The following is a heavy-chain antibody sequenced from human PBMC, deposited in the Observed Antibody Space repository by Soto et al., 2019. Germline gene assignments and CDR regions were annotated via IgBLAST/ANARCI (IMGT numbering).Heavy chain of an antibody. CDR3: SREYADRGLFDL. CDR1: GYTFTDYL. D-gene: IGHD2-2*01. J-gene: IGHJ4*02. V-gene: IGHV1-2*06. Sequence: SRLSSGYTFTDYLLHWLRQAPGQGLEGMGRINPKNGRTTLAPKFHGRVTLIRNTSINTAYMDLSRLRSDDTAVYYCSREYADRGLFDLRGQGTLVTVLL. CDR2: INPKNGRT.